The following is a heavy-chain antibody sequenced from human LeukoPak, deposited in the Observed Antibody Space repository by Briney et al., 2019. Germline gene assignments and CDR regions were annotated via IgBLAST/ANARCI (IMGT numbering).Heavy chain of an antibody. CDR1: GGSISSGGYY. CDR3: ARGNYDILTGYPGLYYFDY. D-gene: IGHD3-9*01. V-gene: IGHV4-61*08. J-gene: IGHJ4*02. Sequence: PSQTLSLTCTVSGGSISSGGYYWSWIRQHPGKGLEWIGYIYYSGSTNYNPSLKSRVTISVDTSKNQFSLKLSSVTAADTAVYYCARGNYDILTGYPGLYYFDYWGQGTLVTVSS. CDR2: IYYSGST.